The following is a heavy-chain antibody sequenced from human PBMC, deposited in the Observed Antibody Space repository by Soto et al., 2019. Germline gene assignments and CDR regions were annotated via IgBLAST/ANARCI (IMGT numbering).Heavy chain of an antibody. CDR3: ASLYDSSGYEYAFDI. CDR2: IYYSGST. D-gene: IGHD3-22*01. CDR1: GGSISSGDYY. J-gene: IGHJ3*02. V-gene: IGHV4-30-4*01. Sequence: SETLSLTCTVSGGSISSGDYYWSWIRHPPGKGLEWIGYIYYSGSTYYNPSLKSRVTISVDTSKNQFSLKLSSVTAADTAVYYCASLYDSSGYEYAFDIWGQGTMVTVSS.